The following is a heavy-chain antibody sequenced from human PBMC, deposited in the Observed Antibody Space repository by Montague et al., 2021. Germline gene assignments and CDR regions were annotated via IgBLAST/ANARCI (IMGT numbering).Heavy chain of an antibody. CDR1: GFSFKVYI. CDR2: ISCDGDTT. V-gene: IGHV3-43*01. J-gene: IGHJ6*02. D-gene: IGHD2-2*01. CDR3: AKDRYASGVAGMDV. Sequence: SLRLSCAASGFSFKVYIMHWVRQAPGKGLVWVSLISCDGDTTYYADSVKGRFTISRDNSKNSVYLQMNSLRTEDTALYYCAKDRYASGVAGMDVWGQGTTVTVS.